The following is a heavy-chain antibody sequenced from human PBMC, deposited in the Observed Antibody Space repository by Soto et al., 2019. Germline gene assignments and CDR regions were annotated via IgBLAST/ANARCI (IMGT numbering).Heavy chain of an antibody. J-gene: IGHJ6*02. D-gene: IGHD6-13*01. CDR3: ARVYSSSWNYYYGMDV. V-gene: IGHV4-59*01. CDR1: GGSISSYY. CDR2: IYYSGST. Sequence: SETLSLTCTVSGGSISSYYWSWIRQPPGKGLEWIGYIYYSGSTNYNPSLKSRVTISVDTSKNQFSLKLSSVTAADTAVYYCARVYSSSWNYYYGMDVWGQGTTVTVSS.